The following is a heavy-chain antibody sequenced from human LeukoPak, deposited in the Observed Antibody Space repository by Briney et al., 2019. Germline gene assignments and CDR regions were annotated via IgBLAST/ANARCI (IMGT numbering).Heavy chain of an antibody. J-gene: IGHJ6*02. CDR2: ISGDGGST. Sequence: PGGSLRLSCAASGFTFDDYAVHWVRQAPGKGLEWVSLISGDGGSTYYADSVKGRFTISRDNSKNSLYLQMNSLRTEDTALYYCAKDISYSGYDYDYYYYGMDVWGQGTTVTVSS. D-gene: IGHD5-12*01. CDR3: AKDISYSGYDYDYYYYGMDV. V-gene: IGHV3-43*02. CDR1: GFTFDDYA.